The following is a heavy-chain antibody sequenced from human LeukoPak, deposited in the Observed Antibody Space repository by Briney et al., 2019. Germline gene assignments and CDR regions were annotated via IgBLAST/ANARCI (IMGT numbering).Heavy chain of an antibody. CDR2: INPSGGST. Sequence: ASVKVSCKASGYTFTSYDMHWVRQAPGQGLEWMGIINPSGGSTTYTQKFQGRVTMTRDTSTSTVYMELSSLRSEDTAVYYCARDWRQQLLGYFDYWGQGTLVTVSS. J-gene: IGHJ4*02. CDR1: GYTFTSYD. D-gene: IGHD6-13*01. CDR3: ARDWRQQLLGYFDY. V-gene: IGHV1-46*01.